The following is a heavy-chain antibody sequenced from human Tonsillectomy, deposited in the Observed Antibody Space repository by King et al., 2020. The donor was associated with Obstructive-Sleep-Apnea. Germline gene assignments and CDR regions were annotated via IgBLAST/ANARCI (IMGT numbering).Heavy chain of an antibody. V-gene: IGHV3-30-3*01. CDR3: ARVRVAHGDFPL. CDR2: ISLDGGNK. D-gene: IGHD4-17*01. Sequence: VQLVESGGGVVQPGTSLRLSCAASGFNFSSYALHRVRQAPGQGREWGAVISLDGGNKEYADSVKGRFTISRENSKYTLYLQMNSLRTEDTAVYYCARVRVAHGDFPLWGRGTLVTVSS. J-gene: IGHJ2*01. CDR1: GFNFSSYA.